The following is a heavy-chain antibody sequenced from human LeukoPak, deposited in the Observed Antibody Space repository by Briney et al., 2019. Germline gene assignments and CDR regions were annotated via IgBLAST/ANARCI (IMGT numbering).Heavy chain of an antibody. V-gene: IGHV1-8*01. D-gene: IGHD1-14*01. J-gene: IGHJ5*02. CDR1: GYPFTTYE. Sequence: ASVKVSCTTSGYPFTTYEINWVRQAAGQGLEWTGWVHPDTGYADYAQKFQGRVTMTSDTSISTAYMELSSLRSDDTAVYFCARGPRNDPWGQGTLVTVSS. CDR2: VHPDTGYA. CDR3: ARGPRNDP.